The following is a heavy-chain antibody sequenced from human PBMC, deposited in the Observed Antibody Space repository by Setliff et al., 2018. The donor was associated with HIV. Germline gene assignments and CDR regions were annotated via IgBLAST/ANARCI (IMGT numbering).Heavy chain of an antibody. D-gene: IGHD2-2*01. CDR1: SGSISSDFHY. CDR2: VYTTGSA. J-gene: IGHJ4*03. V-gene: IGHV4-61*09. CDR3: ARAGPAATYFDY. Sequence: SETLSLTCTVSSGSISSDFHYWGWIRQPPGKGLEWIGHVYTTGSASYNPSLESRVTILEALSKNQFSLNLDSVTAADTAVYYCARAGPAATYFDYWGKGTTVTVSS.